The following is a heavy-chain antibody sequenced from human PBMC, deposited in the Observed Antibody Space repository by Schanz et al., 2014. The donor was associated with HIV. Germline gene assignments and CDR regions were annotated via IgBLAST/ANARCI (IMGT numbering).Heavy chain of an antibody. Sequence: QVQLVESGGGVVRPGRSLRLSCAASGFSFSNYGMHWVRQAPGKGLEWVAVLSYDGINKYFADSVKGRFTISRDNSKNTLYLQVKSLRAEDTAVYYCAKDLNYYDNRYLGQGNYYYYYGMDVWGQGTTVTVSS. J-gene: IGHJ6*02. V-gene: IGHV3-30*18. D-gene: IGHD3-22*01. CDR1: GFSFSNYG. CDR2: LSYDGINK. CDR3: AKDLNYYDNRYLGQGNYYYYYGMDV.